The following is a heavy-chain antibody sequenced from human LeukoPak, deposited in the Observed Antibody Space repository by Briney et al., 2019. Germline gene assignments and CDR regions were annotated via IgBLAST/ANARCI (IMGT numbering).Heavy chain of an antibody. CDR2: IFNSGST. D-gene: IGHD6-6*01. V-gene: IGHV4-4*07. CDR3: ARESTIEYSTWGHYYFYYMDV. J-gene: IGHJ6*03. Sequence: SETLSLTCTVSGGSISGYNWNWIRQPAGKGLEWIGRIFNSGSTKYNPSLKSRVTMSVDTSKNHFSLKLSSVTAADTAVYYCARESTIEYSTWGHYYFYYMDVWAKGPRSPPP. CDR1: GGSISGYN.